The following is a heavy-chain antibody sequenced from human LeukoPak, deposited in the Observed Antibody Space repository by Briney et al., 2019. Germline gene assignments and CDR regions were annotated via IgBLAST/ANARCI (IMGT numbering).Heavy chain of an antibody. V-gene: IGHV3-7*01. CDR3: ATEGAYTTSSPLAY. Sequence: VGTLCLSCAVSGFALTNHSTSAGPRGPGEGEGCAYNIKHDGSETYYLDSVKGRFDISRDNAKNSLYLVMSSLRADDTAVYYCATEGAYTTSSPLAYWGQGTRVTVSS. D-gene: IGHD3-16*01. CDR1: GFALTNHS. J-gene: IGHJ4*02. CDR2: IKHDGSET.